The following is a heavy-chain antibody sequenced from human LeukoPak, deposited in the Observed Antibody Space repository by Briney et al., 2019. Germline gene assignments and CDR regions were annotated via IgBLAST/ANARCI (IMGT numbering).Heavy chain of an antibody. CDR2: VYQSGTT. CDR1: GGSFSGYY. CDR3: ARIFIRNGYSSYFDC. V-gene: IGHV4-34*01. J-gene: IGHJ4*02. Sequence: SETLSLTCAVYGGSFSGYYWSWIRQPPGAGLEWIGSVYQSGTTYYNPSLKSRVTTSVDMSKNQFSLRLRPVTAADTAVYYCARIFIRNGYSSYFDCWGQGTLVTVSS. D-gene: IGHD5-18*01.